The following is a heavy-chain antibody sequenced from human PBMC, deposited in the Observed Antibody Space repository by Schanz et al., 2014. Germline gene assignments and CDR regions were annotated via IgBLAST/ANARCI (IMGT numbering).Heavy chain of an antibody. J-gene: IGHJ4*02. V-gene: IGHV4-34*01. D-gene: IGHD6-13*01. CDR2: IYHSGST. CDR1: GGSLSGYF. Sequence: QVQLQQWGAGLLKPSETLSLTCAVYGGSLSGYFWSWIRQPPGKGLEWIGYIYHSGSTYYNPSLKSRVTISVDTSKNQFSLRLSSVTAADTAVYYCARARSWPDYWGQGTLVTVSS. CDR3: ARARSWPDY.